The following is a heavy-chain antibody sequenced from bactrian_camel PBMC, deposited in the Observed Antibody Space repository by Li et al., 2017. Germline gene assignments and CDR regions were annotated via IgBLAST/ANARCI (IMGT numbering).Heavy chain of an antibody. J-gene: IGHJ4*01. D-gene: IGHD3*01. CDR2: ITSGGENT. Sequence: VQLVESGGGLVQPGGSLRLSCAASGFTFSSFGMTWVRQAPGKGIEWISYITSGGENTYYADSVKGRFTISRDNAKNTVYLQLNSLKTEDMAMYYCANTVFGSPYYWGQGTQVTVS. CDR3: ANTVFGSPYY. V-gene: IGHV3S35*01. CDR1: GFTFSSFG.